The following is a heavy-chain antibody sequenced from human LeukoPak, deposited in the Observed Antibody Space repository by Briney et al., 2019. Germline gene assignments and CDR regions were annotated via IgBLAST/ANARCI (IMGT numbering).Heavy chain of an antibody. J-gene: IGHJ4*02. D-gene: IGHD6-19*01. CDR1: GFTFSNYG. V-gene: IGHV3-23*01. CDR3: AKQANYRHLYSSGLDY. CDR2: ISGSGGST. Sequence: GGSLRLSCAASGFTFSNYGMRWVRQAPGTGLEWVSGISGSGGSTYYADSVKGRFTISRDNSKNTLYLQMNSLRAEDTAVYYCAKQANYRHLYSSGLDYWGQGTLVTVSS.